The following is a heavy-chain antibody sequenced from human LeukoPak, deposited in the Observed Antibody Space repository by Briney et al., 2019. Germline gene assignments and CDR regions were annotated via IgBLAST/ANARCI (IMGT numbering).Heavy chain of an antibody. CDR1: GYTFTSYG. CDR2: ISAYNGNT. V-gene: IGHV1-18*01. J-gene: IGHJ4*02. CDR3: ARDRTVVRGRYFDY. Sequence: VASVKVSCKASGYTFTSYGISWVRQAPGQGLEWMGWISAYNGNTNYAQKFQGRVTITTDESTSTAYMELSSLRSEDTAVYYCARDRTVVRGRYFDYWGQGTLVTVSS. D-gene: IGHD4-23*01.